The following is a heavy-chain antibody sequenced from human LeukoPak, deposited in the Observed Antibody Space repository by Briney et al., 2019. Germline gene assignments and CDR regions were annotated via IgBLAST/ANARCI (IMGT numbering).Heavy chain of an antibody. CDR3: TGQPHPPASVVSH. Sequence: ASVTVSCKSAGYTFTSYGISWVRQAPGQGLEWMGWISAYNGNTNYAQKLQGRVTMTTDTTTSTAYMEMRRMRADDTAVYCATGQPHPPASVVSHGGRGTVVTVSS. D-gene: IGHD2-2*01. CDR1: GYTFTSYG. CDR2: ISAYNGNT. V-gene: IGHV1-18*04. J-gene: IGHJ4*02.